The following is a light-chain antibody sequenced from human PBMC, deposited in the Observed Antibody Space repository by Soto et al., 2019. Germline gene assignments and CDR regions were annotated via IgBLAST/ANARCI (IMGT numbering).Light chain of an antibody. CDR1: TGAVTSGHY. Sequence: QAVVTQEPSLTVSPGGTVTLTCGSSTGAVTSGHYPYWFQLKPGQAPRTLIYDTNNKHSWTPARFSGSLLGGKAALTLSGAQPEDEAEYYCLLFYSGGPIFGGGTQLTVL. J-gene: IGLJ2*01. CDR3: LLFYSGGPI. CDR2: DTN. V-gene: IGLV7-46*01.